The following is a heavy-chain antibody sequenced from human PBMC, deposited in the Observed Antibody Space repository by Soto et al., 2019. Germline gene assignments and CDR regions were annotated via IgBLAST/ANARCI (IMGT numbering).Heavy chain of an antibody. CDR2: ISAYNGNT. J-gene: IGHJ4*02. D-gene: IGHD5-12*01. CDR1: GYTFTTYG. V-gene: IGHV1-18*01. CDR3: VRVVAIPGYPDN. Sequence: ASVKVSCKASGYTFTTYGISWVRQAPGQGLEWMGWISAYNGNTNYAQKLQGRVTMTTDTSTSTAYMELRSLRSDDTAVYYCVRVVAIPGYPDNWGQGTLVTVS.